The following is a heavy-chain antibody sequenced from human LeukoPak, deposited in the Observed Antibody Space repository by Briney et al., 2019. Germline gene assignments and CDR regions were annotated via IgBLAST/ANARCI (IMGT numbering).Heavy chain of an antibody. V-gene: IGHV1-18*01. D-gene: IGHD3-22*01. CDR2: ISAFNGNT. CDR1: GYTFTSYG. J-gene: IGHJ4*02. Sequence: ASVKVSCKASGYTFTSYGISWVRQAPGQGLEWMGWISAFNGNTNYAQKLQGRVTMTTDTSTSTAYMELRSLRSDDTAVYYCARDYDSSGHASFGYWGQGTLVTVSS. CDR3: ARDYDSSGHASFGY.